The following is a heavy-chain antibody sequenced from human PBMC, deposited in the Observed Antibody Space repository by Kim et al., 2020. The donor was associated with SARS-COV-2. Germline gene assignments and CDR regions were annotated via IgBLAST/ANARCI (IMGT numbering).Heavy chain of an antibody. J-gene: IGHJ6*02. Sequence: YYADSVKGRFTITRDNSKNTLYLQMNSLRAEDTAVYYCAKTYYYYGMDVWGQGTTVTVSS. V-gene: IGHV3-23*01. CDR3: AKTYYYYGMDV.